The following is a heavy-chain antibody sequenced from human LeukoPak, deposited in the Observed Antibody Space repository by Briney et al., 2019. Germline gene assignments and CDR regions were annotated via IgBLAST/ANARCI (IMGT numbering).Heavy chain of an antibody. CDR2: ISDDGSNK. CDR3: AMPTGSYDAFDI. D-gene: IGHD2-8*02. J-gene: IGHJ3*02. CDR1: GLTFSSYG. V-gene: IGHV3-30*03. Sequence: SLRLSCVASGLTFSSYGIHWVRQARGKGLEWLAIISDDGSNKYYADSVKGRFTISRDNCKNTLYLQMNSLRTEDTAVYYCAMPTGSYDAFDIWGQGTMVAVSS.